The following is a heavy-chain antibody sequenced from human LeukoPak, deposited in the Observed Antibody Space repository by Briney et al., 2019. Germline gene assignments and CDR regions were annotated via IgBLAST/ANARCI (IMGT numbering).Heavy chain of an antibody. Sequence: AGGSLRLSCAASGFTFSSYGMHWVRQAPGKGLEWVAVISYDGSNKYYADSVKGRFTISRDNSKNTLYLQMNSLRAEDTAVYYCASNDFWSGYSQYYMDVWGKGTTVTASS. CDR3: ASNDFWSGYSQYYMDV. CDR2: ISYDGSNK. J-gene: IGHJ6*03. CDR1: GFTFSSYG. V-gene: IGHV3-30*03. D-gene: IGHD3-3*01.